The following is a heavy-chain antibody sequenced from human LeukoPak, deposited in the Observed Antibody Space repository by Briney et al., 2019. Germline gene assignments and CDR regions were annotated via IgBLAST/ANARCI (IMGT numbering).Heavy chain of an antibody. V-gene: IGHV3-74*01. CDR2: INSDGSVT. CDR3: VREVGAPGSFDI. Sequence: GGSLRLSCVGSQFSFSKNWMHWVRQAPGKGLMWVARINSDGSVTDYADSVKGRFAISRDNAKNTLFLQRNSLRAEDTALFYCVREVGAPGSFDIWGQGTLVTVSS. D-gene: IGHD1-26*01. CDR1: QFSFSKNW. J-gene: IGHJ3*02.